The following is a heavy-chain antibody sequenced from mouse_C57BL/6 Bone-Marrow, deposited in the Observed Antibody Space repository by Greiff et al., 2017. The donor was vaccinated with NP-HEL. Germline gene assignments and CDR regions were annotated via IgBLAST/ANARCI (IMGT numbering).Heavy chain of an antibody. D-gene: IGHD1-1*01. Sequence: EVQLQQSGTVLARPGASVKMSCKTSGYTFTSYWMHWVKQRPGQGLEWIGAIYPGNSDTSYNQKFKGKAKLTAVTSASTAYMELSSLTSEDTAVYSCAASYYYGSSYGNYWGQGTTLTVSS. V-gene: IGHV1-5*01. CDR2: IYPGNSDT. CDR1: GYTFTSYW. CDR3: AASYYYGSSYGNY. J-gene: IGHJ2*01.